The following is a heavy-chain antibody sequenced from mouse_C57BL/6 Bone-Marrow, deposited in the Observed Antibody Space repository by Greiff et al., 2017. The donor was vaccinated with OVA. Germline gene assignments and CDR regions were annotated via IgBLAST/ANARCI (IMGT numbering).Heavy chain of an antibody. D-gene: IGHD2-2*01. J-gene: IGHJ1*03. CDR2: IDPENGDT. CDR1: GFNIKDDY. Sequence: EVQLQQSGAELVRPGASVKLSCTASGFNIKDDYMHWVKQRPEQGLEWIGWIDPENGDTEYASKFQGKATLTAATSSNTAYLQLRSRPTEDTAVDYCSASYYGYNYGAMDDWGTGTTVTVSS. CDR3: SASYYGYNYGAMDD. V-gene: IGHV14-4*01.